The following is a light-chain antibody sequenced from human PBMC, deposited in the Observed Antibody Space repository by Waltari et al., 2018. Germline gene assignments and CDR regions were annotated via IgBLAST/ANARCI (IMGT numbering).Light chain of an antibody. CDR1: QSVSGN. Sequence: IVMTQSPATLSVSPGERVTLSCRPSQSVSGNLAWDQQKPGQAPRLLMYGASTRAAGVPTRFSGSGSGTEFTVTIRSLQSEDFAVYYCQQYNDWPQTFGQGTKLETK. J-gene: IGKJ2*01. V-gene: IGKV3-15*01. CDR3: QQYNDWPQT. CDR2: GAS.